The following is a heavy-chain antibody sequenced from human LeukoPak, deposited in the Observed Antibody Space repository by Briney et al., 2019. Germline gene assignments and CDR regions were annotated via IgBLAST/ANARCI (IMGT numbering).Heavy chain of an antibody. D-gene: IGHD6-19*01. CDR1: GFTFSSYG. CDR2: ISYDGSNK. Sequence: PGGSLRLSCAASGFTFSSYGMHWVRQAPGEGLEWVAVISYDGSNKYYADSVKGRFTISRDNSKNTLYLQMNSLRAGDTAVYYCAKDLGYSSGWYGAACDYWGQGTLVTVSS. J-gene: IGHJ4*02. V-gene: IGHV3-30*18. CDR3: AKDLGYSSGWYGAACDY.